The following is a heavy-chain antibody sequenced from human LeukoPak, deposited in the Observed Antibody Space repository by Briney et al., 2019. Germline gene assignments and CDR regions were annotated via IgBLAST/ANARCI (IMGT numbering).Heavy chain of an antibody. J-gene: IGHJ6*04. CDR3: ARDGTPIHSSGWVYMDV. D-gene: IGHD6-25*01. CDR2: IYSGGST. V-gene: IGHV3-66*01. Sequence: GGSLRLSCAASEFSVGSNYMTWVRQAPGKGLEWVSLIYSGGSTHYADSMEGRFTISRDNTKNSLYLQMNSLRAEDTAVYYCARDGTPIHSSGWVYMDVWGKGTTVTISS. CDR1: EFSVGSNY.